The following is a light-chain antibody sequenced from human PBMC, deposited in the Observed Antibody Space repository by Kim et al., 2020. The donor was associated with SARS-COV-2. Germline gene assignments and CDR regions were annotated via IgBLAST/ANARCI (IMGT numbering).Light chain of an antibody. CDR1: QSVISNY. Sequence: SPRERAPPSCRASQSVISNYLSWYQQKPGQAPRLLIYITSTRASGIPDRFSGSGSGTDFTLTISRLEPEDFAVYYCQQYRSIPSTFGQGTRLEIK. CDR2: ITS. CDR3: QQYRSIPST. V-gene: IGKV3-20*01. J-gene: IGKJ5*01.